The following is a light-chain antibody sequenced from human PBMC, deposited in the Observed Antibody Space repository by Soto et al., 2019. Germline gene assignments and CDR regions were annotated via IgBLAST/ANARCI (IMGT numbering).Light chain of an antibody. CDR3: QQYGSSPPYT. J-gene: IGKJ2*01. CDR1: QNIASS. Sequence: DIQMTQSPSSLSASVGDSVTITCRASQNIASSVNWYQQKPGEAPKLLIYVASSLQSGVPSRFSGSGSGTDFTFTISRLEPEDFAVYYCQQYGSSPPYTFGQGTKLEIK. CDR2: VAS. V-gene: IGKV1-39*01.